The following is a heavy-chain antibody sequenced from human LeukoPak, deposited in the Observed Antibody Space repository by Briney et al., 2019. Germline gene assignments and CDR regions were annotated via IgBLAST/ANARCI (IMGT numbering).Heavy chain of an antibody. D-gene: IGHD5-24*01. V-gene: IGHV3-21*01. CDR3: ARGATSRDGYNWHLDY. J-gene: IGHJ4*02. CDR2: ISGSGGST. CDR1: GFTFSSYG. Sequence: GGTLRLSCAASGFTFSSYGMSWVRQAPGKGLEWVSAISGSGGSTYYADSVKGRFTISRDNAKNSLYLQMNSLRAEDTAVYYCARGATSRDGYNWHLDYWGQGTLVTVSS.